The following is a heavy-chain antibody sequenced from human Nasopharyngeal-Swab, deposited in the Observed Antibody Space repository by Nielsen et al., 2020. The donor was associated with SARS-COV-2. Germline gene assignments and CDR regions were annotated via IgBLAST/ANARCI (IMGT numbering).Heavy chain of an antibody. V-gene: IGHV4-59*01. J-gene: IGHJ4*02. D-gene: IGHD4-17*01. CDR3: ARGKAVTYDY. Sequence: GSLRLSCTVSGGSISAYHWSWIRQPPGKGLEWIGYIYYSGSTNYNPSLKSRVTISVDSSKNQFSLKLSSVTAADTAVYYCARGKAVTYDYWGQGTLVTVSS. CDR1: GGSISAYH. CDR2: IYYSGST.